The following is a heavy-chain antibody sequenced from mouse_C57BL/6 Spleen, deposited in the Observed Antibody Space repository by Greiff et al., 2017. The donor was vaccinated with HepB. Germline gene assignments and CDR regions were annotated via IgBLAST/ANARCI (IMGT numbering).Heavy chain of an antibody. CDR1: GFTFSSYA. CDR2: ISDGGSYT. CDR3: ARASDYYGSSYDFDY. D-gene: IGHD1-1*01. V-gene: IGHV5-4*03. J-gene: IGHJ2*01. Sequence: EVKLVESGGGLVKPGGSLKLSCAASGFTFSSYAMSWVRQTPEKRLEWVATISDGGSYTYYPDNVKGRFTISRDNAKNNLYLQMSHLKSEDTAMYYCARASDYYGSSYDFDYWGQGTTLTVSS.